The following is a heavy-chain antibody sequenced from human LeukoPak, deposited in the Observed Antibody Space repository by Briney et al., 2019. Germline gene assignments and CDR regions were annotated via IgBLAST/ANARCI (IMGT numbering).Heavy chain of an antibody. V-gene: IGHV3-9*01. J-gene: IGHJ6*02. D-gene: IGHD2-15*01. CDR1: GFTFDDYA. CDR3: ARVEVGGSIWWYYYGMDV. Sequence: GGSLRLSCAASGFTFDDYAMHWVRQAPGKSLEWVSGISWNSGTIGYADSVRGRFTISRDNAKNSLYLQMNSLRAEDTAVYYCARVEVGGSIWWYYYGMDVWGQGTTVTVSS. CDR2: ISWNSGTI.